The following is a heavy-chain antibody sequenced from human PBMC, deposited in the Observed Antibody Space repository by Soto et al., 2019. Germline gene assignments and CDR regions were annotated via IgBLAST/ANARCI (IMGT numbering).Heavy chain of an antibody. CDR1: GDSITNAAYY. V-gene: IGHV4-39*01. D-gene: IGHD3-10*01. CDR2: IYYSGNT. CDR3: ARVYGSGSYYFDY. Sequence: QLQLQESGPGLVKPSETLSLTCTVSGDSITNAAYYWGWIRQPPGKGLECIGIIYYSGNTYYSPSLKSRGNTSLDTSKNQFSLKLSSVSAADTSMYYCARVYGSGSYYFDYWGQGTLVTVSS. J-gene: IGHJ4*02.